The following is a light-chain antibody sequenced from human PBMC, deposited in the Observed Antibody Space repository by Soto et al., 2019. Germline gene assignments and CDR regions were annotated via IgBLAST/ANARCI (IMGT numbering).Light chain of an antibody. CDR2: EVT. Sequence: QSALTQPPSASGSPGQSVTISCTGTVSDVASYDYVSWYQQHPGKAPKLIIYEVTKRPSGVPDRFSASKSGTTASLTVSGLQAEDEADYYCSSYADTNNLVFGGGTKLTVL. CDR1: VSDVASYDY. CDR3: SSYADTNNLV. J-gene: IGLJ2*01. V-gene: IGLV2-8*01.